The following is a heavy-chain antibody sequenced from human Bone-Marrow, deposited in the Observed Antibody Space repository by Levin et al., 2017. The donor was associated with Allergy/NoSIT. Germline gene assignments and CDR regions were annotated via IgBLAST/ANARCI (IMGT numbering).Heavy chain of an antibody. D-gene: IGHD3-3*01. J-gene: IGHJ4*02. V-gene: IGHV3-23*01. CDR1: GFTSSIFA. CDR2: ISGSGGSA. Sequence: PGGSLRLSCEASGFTSSIFAMSWVRQAPGKGLEWVSTISGSGGSAYYADSVKGRFTVSRDASKNTLFLQMNSLRAEDTAIYYCAKSAEFFWSGFDNWGPGTLVTVSS. CDR3: AKSAEFFWSGFDN.